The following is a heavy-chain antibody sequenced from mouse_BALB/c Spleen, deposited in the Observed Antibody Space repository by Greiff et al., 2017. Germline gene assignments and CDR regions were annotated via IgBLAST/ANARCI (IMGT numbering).Heavy chain of an antibody. CDR1: GYSITSDYA. Sequence: EVKLVESGPGLVKPSQSLSLTCTVTGYSITSDYAWNWIRQFPGNKLEWMGYISYSGSTSYNPSLKSRISITRDTSKNQFFLQLNSVTTEDTATYYCATTVVEEGFAYWGQGTLVTVSA. J-gene: IGHJ3*01. D-gene: IGHD1-1*01. CDR2: ISYSGST. V-gene: IGHV3-2*02. CDR3: ATTVVEEGFAY.